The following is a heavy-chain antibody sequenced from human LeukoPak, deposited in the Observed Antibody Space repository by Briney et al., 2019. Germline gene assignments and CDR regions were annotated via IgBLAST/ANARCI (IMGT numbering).Heavy chain of an antibody. CDR2: IYHGGRS. V-gene: IGHV4-38-2*01. D-gene: IGHD2-15*01. CDR3: ARILGNSASKNCHDAFAI. CDR1: GYPLNSGYY. Sequence: SETLSLTCAVSGYPLNSGYYWGGIRQPPGRGREGIASIYHGGRSYYNPSLKSRVTISVDTPKNQFSLKMSSVIAADTAVYYCARILGNSASKNCHDAFAIWGQGTMVTVSS. J-gene: IGHJ3*02.